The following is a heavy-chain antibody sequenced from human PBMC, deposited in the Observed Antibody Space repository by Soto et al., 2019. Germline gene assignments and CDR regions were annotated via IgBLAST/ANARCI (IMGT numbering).Heavy chain of an antibody. CDR2: ISSSSSYT. D-gene: IGHD4-17*01. CDR3: ARGLTVASYFDY. Sequence: GGSLRLSCAASGFTFSDYYMSWIRQAPGKGLEWVSYISSSSSYTNYTDSVKGRFTISRDNARNSLYLQMNSLRAEDTAVYYCARGLTVASYFDYWGQGNLVTVSS. CDR1: GFTFSDYY. V-gene: IGHV3-11*06. J-gene: IGHJ4*02.